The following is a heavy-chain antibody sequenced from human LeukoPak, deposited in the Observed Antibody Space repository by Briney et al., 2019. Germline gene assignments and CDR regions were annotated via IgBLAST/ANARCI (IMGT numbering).Heavy chain of an antibody. Sequence: RRSLSLSCAASGFTFSSYGMHWVRQAPGKGLEWVAVISYDGSNKYYADSVKGRFTISRDNTKNTLYLQMNSPRAEDTAVYYCANDDTRTLDAFDIWGQGTMVTVSS. V-gene: IGHV3-30*18. CDR1: GFTFSSYG. D-gene: IGHD1-14*01. CDR2: ISYDGSNK. J-gene: IGHJ3*02. CDR3: ANDDTRTLDAFDI.